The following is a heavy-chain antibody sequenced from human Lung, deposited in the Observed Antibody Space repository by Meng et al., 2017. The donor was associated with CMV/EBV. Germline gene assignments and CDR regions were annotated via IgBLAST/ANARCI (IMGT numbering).Heavy chain of an antibody. D-gene: IGHD6-13*01. J-gene: IGHJ4*02. Sequence: GGSXRLXXAASGFTVNTNYMSWVRQAPGKGLECVSVIYSGGRTYYADSVKGRFTISRDNSKNTLYLQMNSLRAEDTAMYYCAKYPQTYPYSSSSWGQGTXVTVSS. CDR3: AKYPQTYPYSSSS. CDR1: GFTVNTNY. CDR2: IYSGGRT. V-gene: IGHV3-53*01.